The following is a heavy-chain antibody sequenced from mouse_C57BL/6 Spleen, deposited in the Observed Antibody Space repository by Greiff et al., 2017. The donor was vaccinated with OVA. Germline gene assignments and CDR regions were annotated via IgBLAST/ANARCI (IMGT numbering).Heavy chain of an antibody. CDR3: ARALGLKGYFDY. J-gene: IGHJ2*01. D-gene: IGHD4-1*01. Sequence: EVKLMQPAGGLVQPGSSMKLSCTASGFTFSDYYMAWVRQVPEMGLEWVANINYDGSSTYDLESLKSRFIITTDNPKNILYLQMSSLKSEDTATYYCARALGLKGYFDYWGQGTTLTVA. CDR2: INYDGSST. CDR1: GFTFSDYY. V-gene: IGHV5-16*01.